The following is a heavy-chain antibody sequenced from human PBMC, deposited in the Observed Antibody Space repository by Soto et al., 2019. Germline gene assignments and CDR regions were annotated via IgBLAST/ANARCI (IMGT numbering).Heavy chain of an antibody. J-gene: IGHJ6*02. CDR1: GYTFTSYG. Sequence: ASVKVSCKASGYTFTSYGISWVRQAPGQGLEWMGWISVYNGNTNYAQRLQGRVTMTTDTSTSTAYMELRSLRSDDTAVYYCARDRYCTNGVCYPGTPWYYYYYGMDVWGQGTTVTVSS. D-gene: IGHD2-8*01. V-gene: IGHV1-18*01. CDR3: ARDRYCTNGVCYPGTPWYYYYYGMDV. CDR2: ISVYNGNT.